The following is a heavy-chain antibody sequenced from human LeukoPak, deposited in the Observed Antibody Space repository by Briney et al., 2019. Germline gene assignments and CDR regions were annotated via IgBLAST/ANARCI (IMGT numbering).Heavy chain of an antibody. J-gene: IGHJ4*02. CDR3: ARVQRVTTQIDY. CDR1: GYSISSGYY. Sequence: SETLSLTCTVSGYSISSGYYWGWIRQPPGKGLEWIGSIYHSGSTYYNPSLKSRVTISVDTSKNQFSLKLSSVTAADTAVYYCARVQRVTTQIDYWGQGTLVTVS. CDR2: IYHSGST. D-gene: IGHD4-17*01. V-gene: IGHV4-38-2*02.